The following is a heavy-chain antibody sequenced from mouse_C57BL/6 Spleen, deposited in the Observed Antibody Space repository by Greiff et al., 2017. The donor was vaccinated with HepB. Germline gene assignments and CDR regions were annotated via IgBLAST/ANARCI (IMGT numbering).Heavy chain of an antibody. CDR1: GYTFTSYW. Sequence: QVQLQQPGAELVMPGASVKLSCKASGYTFTSYWMHWVKQRPGQGLEWIGEIDPSDSYTNYNQKFKGKSTLTVDKSSSTAYMQLSSLTSEDSAVYYCARNYGRSVDYWGQGTTLTVSS. D-gene: IGHD1-1*01. J-gene: IGHJ2*01. CDR2: IDPSDSYT. CDR3: ARNYGRSVDY. V-gene: IGHV1-69*01.